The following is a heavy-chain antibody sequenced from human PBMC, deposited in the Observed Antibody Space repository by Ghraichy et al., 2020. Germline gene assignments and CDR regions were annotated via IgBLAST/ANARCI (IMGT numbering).Heavy chain of an antibody. CDR3: ARGGSSRYYYDSSGYCGY. J-gene: IGHJ4*02. Sequence: GGSLRLSCAASGFTFISYAMHWVRQAPGKGLEWVAVISYDGSNKYYADSVKGRFTISRDNSKNTLYLQMNSLRAEDTAVYYCARGGSSRYYYDSSGYCGYWGQGTLVTVSS. CDR1: GFTFISYA. V-gene: IGHV3-30*04. CDR2: ISYDGSNK. D-gene: IGHD3-22*01.